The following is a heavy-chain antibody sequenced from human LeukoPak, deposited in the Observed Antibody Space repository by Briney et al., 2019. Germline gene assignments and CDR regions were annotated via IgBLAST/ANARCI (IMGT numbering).Heavy chain of an antibody. CDR1: GFTFSSYA. CDR3: ARQNTPHGNFDY. CDR2: IGTAGDT. J-gene: IGHJ4*02. Sequence: GGSLRLSCAASGFTFSSYAMHWVRQPAGKGLEWVSAIGTAGDTFYPGSVKGRFTISRENAKKSLFLQMNSLRAEDTAVYYCARQNTPHGNFDYWGQGTLVTVSS. V-gene: IGHV3-13*01. D-gene: IGHD1-26*01.